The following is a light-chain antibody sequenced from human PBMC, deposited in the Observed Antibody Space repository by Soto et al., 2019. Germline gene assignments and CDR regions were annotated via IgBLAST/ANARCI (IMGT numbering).Light chain of an antibody. CDR2: GAS. CDR1: QSVSSN. V-gene: IGKV3-15*01. J-gene: IGKJ1*01. CDR3: QKYNNWPRT. Sequence: EIVMTQSPATLSVSPGERATLSCRASQSVSSNLAWYQQKPGQAPRLLIYGASTRATGLPARFSGSGSGTEFTLTISSLQSEDFAVYYCQKYNNWPRTFGQGTKV.